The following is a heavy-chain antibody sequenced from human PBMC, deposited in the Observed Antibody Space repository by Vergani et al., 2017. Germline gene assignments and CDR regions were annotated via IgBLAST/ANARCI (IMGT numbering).Heavy chain of an antibody. V-gene: IGHV3-23*01. CDR3: AKASGDWLLFPFDY. D-gene: IGHD3/OR15-3a*01. Sequence: EVQLLESGGDLVQPGGSLRLSCAGSGFTFNSYVMSWVRQTPGQGLEWVSAITSSGDRTYYADSVKGRFTISRDNSKNSLYLQMNSLRAEDTALYYCAKASGDWLLFPFDYWGQGTLVTVSS. J-gene: IGHJ4*02. CDR1: GFTFNSYV. CDR2: ITSSGDRT.